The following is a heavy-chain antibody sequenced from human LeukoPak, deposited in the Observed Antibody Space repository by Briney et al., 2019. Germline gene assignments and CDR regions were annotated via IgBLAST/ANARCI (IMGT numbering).Heavy chain of an antibody. V-gene: IGHV1-8*01. J-gene: IGHJ4*02. CDR2: MNPNSGNT. CDR1: GYTFTSYD. CDR3: ARVDCSSTSCYDFSDY. D-gene: IGHD2-2*01. Sequence: ASVTVSCKASGYTFTSYDINWVRQATGQGLEWMGWMNPNSGNTGYAQKYQGRVTMTRNTSISTAYMELSSLRSEDTAVYYCARVDCSSTSCYDFSDYWGQGTLVTVSS.